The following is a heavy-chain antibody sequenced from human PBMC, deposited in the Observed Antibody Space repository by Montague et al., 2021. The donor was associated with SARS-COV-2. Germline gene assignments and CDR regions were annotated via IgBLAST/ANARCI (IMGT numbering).Heavy chain of an antibody. CDR3: TRDYRSIVGDGLDI. J-gene: IGHJ3*02. Sequence: SLRLSCAASGFTFSNYDMNWVHQAPGKGPEWISYISTSAYTTSYAGSVKGRFTISRDNGKNSLYLQMNSLRVEDTAVYYCTRDYRSIVGDGLDIWGQGTKVTVSP. CDR2: ISTSAYTT. V-gene: IGHV3-48*03. CDR1: GFTFSNYD. D-gene: IGHD3-16*02.